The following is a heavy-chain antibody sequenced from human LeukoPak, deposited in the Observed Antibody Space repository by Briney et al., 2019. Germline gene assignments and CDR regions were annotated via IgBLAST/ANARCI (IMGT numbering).Heavy chain of an antibody. CDR3: AFGGGYSYGRPYYFDY. V-gene: IGHV4-30-4*01. Sequence: SQTLSLTCTVSGGSISSGYYYWSWIRQPRGRGLEWFGYIYYSGSTYYNPSLKSRVTITVDTSKNQFSLKLNSVIAGHTAVYLCAFGGGYSYGRPYYFDYWGQGTLVTVSS. J-gene: IGHJ4*02. D-gene: IGHD5-18*01. CDR2: IYYSGST. CDR1: GGSISSGYYY.